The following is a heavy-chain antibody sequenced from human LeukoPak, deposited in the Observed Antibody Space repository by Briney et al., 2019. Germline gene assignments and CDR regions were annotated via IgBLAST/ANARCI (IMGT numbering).Heavy chain of an antibody. J-gene: IGHJ4*02. CDR2: IKQDGSEE. CDR1: GFPFTSSW. CDR3: ARDSYGKTDY. Sequence: GGSLRLSCAASGFPFTSSWMSWVRLPPGKGLEWVANIKQDGSEEYYVDSVRGRFTISRDNAKNSLYLQMSSLRAEDTAVYYCARDSYGKTDYWGLGTLVTVSS. D-gene: IGHD5-18*01. V-gene: IGHV3-7*04.